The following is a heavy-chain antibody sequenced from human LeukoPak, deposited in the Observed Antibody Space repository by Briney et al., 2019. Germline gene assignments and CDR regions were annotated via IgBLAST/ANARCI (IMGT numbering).Heavy chain of an antibody. CDR3: ARALYSGSYWGYFDY. D-gene: IGHD1-26*01. V-gene: IGHV3-48*04. CDR2: ISSSSSTI. Sequence: GGSLRLSCAASGFTFSSYSMNWVRQAPGKGLEWVSYISSSSSTIYYADSVKGRFTISRDNAKNSLYLQMNSLRAEDTAVYYCARALYSGSYWGYFDYWGQGTLVTVSS. J-gene: IGHJ4*02. CDR1: GFTFSSYS.